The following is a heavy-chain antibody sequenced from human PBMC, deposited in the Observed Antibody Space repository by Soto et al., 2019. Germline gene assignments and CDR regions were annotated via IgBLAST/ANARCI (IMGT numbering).Heavy chain of an antibody. J-gene: IGHJ6*02. CDR1: GGSISSYY. CDR2: IYYSGST. D-gene: IGHD6-19*01. V-gene: IGHV4-59*01. Sequence: SETLSLTCPVSGGSISSYYWSWIRQPPGKGLEWIGYIYYSGSTNYNPSLKSRVTISVDTSKNQFSLKLSSVTAADTAVYYCARDMVSSGWGHYYYYGMDVWGQGTTVTVSS. CDR3: ARDMVSSGWGHYYYYGMDV.